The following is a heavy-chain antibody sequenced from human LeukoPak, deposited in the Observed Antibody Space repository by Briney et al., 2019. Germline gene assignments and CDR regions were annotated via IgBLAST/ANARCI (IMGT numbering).Heavy chain of an antibody. CDR3: AETIAVAGKDFQH. V-gene: IGHV1-8*01. Sequence: ASVKVSCKASGYTFTSYDINWVRQATGQGLEWMGWMNPNSGITGYAQKFQGRVTMTRNTSISTAYMELSSLRSEDTAVYYCAETIAVAGKDFQHWGQGTLVTVSS. CDR1: GYTFTSYD. J-gene: IGHJ1*01. CDR2: MNPNSGIT. D-gene: IGHD6-19*01.